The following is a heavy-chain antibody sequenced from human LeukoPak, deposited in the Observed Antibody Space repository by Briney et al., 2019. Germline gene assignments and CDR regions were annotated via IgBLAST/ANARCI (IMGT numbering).Heavy chain of an antibody. CDR1: GFTFSSYW. J-gene: IGHJ4*02. CDR3: AKRGVVIRVFLVGFHKEAYYFDS. V-gene: IGHV3-7*03. Sequence: PGGSLRLSCAASGFTFSSYWMSWVRQAPGKGLEWVANIKQDGSEKYYVVSVKGRFTISRDNAKNSLYLQMNSLRAEDTAVYFCAKRGVVIRVFLVGFHKEAYYFDSWGQGALVTVSS. CDR2: IKQDGSEK. D-gene: IGHD3-10*01.